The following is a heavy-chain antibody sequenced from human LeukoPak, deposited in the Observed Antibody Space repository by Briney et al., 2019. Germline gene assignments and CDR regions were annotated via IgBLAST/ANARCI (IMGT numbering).Heavy chain of an antibody. D-gene: IGHD3-10*01. CDR2: IYSGGST. CDR3: ARVLPGSGSYSWFDP. CDR1: GFTVSSNY. J-gene: IGHJ5*02. V-gene: IGHV3-66*01. Sequence: GGSLRLSCAASGFTVSSNYMSWVRQAPGKGLEWVSVIYSGGSTYYADSVKGRFTISRNNSKNTLYLQMNSLRAEDTAVYYCARVLPGSGSYSWFDPWGQGTLVTVSS.